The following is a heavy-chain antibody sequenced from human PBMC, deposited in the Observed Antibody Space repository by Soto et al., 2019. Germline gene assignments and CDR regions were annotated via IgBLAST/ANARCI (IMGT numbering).Heavy chain of an antibody. CDR3: AREYSNSPEAFDS. V-gene: IGHV4-61*01. Sequence: QVQLQESGPGLVKPSETLSLTCTVSGGSVNSDNYYWSWIRQPPGKGLEWIGYIYYTGRTNYNPSLMSRVTISLDASRNQFSLKLSSVTAADSAVLYCAREYSNSPEAFDSWGQGTLVTVSS. CDR1: GGSVNSDNYY. CDR2: IYYTGRT. J-gene: IGHJ4*02. D-gene: IGHD1-26*01.